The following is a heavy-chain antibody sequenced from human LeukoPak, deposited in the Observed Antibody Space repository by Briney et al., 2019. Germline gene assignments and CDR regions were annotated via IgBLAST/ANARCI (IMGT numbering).Heavy chain of an antibody. J-gene: IGHJ4*02. V-gene: IGHV4-39*07. CDR3: ARDSGQHNGYDWSH. Sequence: SETLSLTCTVSGGSISSGGYYWGWIRQPPGKGLEFIGSIYFGRTTYYTPSFKNRVTISIDASTNQFSLMLTSMTAADTAVYYCARDSGQHNGYDWSHWGQGTLVTVSS. CDR1: GGSISSGGYY. D-gene: IGHD5-12*01. CDR2: IYFGRTT.